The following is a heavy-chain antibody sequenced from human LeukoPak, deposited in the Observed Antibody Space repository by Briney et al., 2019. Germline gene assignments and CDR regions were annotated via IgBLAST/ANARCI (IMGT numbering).Heavy chain of an antibody. D-gene: IGHD3-22*01. CDR1: GGSISSSSYY. Sequence: SETLSLTCTVSGGSISSSSYYWGWIRQPPGKGLEWIGSIYYSGSTYYNPSLKSRVTISVDTSKNQFSLKLSSVTAADTAVYYCARGPRITMIVVVTRGGFDYWGQGTLVTVSS. J-gene: IGHJ4*02. CDR2: IYYSGST. V-gene: IGHV4-39*01. CDR3: ARGPRITMIVVVTRGGFDY.